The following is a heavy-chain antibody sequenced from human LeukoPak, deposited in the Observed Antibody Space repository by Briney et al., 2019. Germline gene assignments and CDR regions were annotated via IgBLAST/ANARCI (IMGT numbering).Heavy chain of an antibody. D-gene: IGHD6-19*01. CDR3: DVSDSSGSTQGY. CDR1: GGSISSSSYY. CDR2: SYYSGST. J-gene: IGHJ4*02. V-gene: IGHV4-39*01. Sequence: PSETLSLTCTVSGGSISSSSYYWGWLGQPPGKGLEWIGSSYYSGSTYYNPSLESLATISVDTSKNLYLLKLSSVPAADTAVYYWDVSDSSGSTQGYWGQGTLVTVSS.